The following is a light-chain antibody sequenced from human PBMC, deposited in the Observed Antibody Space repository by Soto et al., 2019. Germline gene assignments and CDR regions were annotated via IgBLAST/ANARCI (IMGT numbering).Light chain of an antibody. CDR1: QSVGSY. CDR3: QQRSNWPPIT. CDR2: DAS. V-gene: IGKV3-11*01. Sequence: EILWTQSPATLSLSPGERATLSCRASQSVGSYLAWYRQKPGQAPRLLIYDASNRATGIPARFSGSGSGTDFTLTISSLEPEDFAVYYCQQRSNWPPITFGQGTRLEIK. J-gene: IGKJ5*01.